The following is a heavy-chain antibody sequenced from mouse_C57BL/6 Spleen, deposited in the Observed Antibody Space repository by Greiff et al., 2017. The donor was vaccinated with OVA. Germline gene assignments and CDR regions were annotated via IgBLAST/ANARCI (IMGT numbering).Heavy chain of an antibody. J-gene: IGHJ4*01. V-gene: IGHV6-3*01. CDR2: LRLKSDNYAT. CDR1: GFTFSNYW. D-gene: IGHD1-1*01. CDR3: SLYYYGSSHYAMDY. Sequence: EVKLVESGGGLVQPGGSMKLSCVASGFTFSNYWMNWVRQSPEKGLEWVAQLRLKSDNYATHYAESVKGRFTISRDDSKSSVYLQMNNLRAEDTGIYYCSLYYYGSSHYAMDYWGQGTSVTVSS.